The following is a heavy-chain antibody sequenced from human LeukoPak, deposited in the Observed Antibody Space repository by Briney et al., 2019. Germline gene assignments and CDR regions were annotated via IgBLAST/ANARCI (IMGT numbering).Heavy chain of an antibody. D-gene: IGHD6-13*01. V-gene: IGHV4-59*01. J-gene: IGHJ6*03. CDR3: PRDPGGYMAAAADYYYYMDV. CDR2: IYYSGST. CDR1: GRSIISYY. Sequence: PSETLSLTCTVSGRSIISYYWSWIRQPPGKGLEWIGYIYYSGSTNYNPSLKSRVTISVDTPKHQFTLKLSSVTAAETAVYYCPRDPGGYMAAAADYYYYMDVGAKETTVTVPS.